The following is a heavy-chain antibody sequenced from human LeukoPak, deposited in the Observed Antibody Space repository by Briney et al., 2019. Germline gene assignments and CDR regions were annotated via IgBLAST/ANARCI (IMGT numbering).Heavy chain of an antibody. CDR2: ISCDGSNK. CDR3: ARGLGCSSGWSKGYFDY. J-gene: IGHJ4*02. V-gene: IGHV3-30-3*01. CDR1: GFTFTNYV. D-gene: IGHD6-19*01. Sequence: SGGSLRLSCAVSGFTFTNYVMHWVRQSPGKGLEWVAVISCDGSNKYYADSVKGRFTISRDNSKNTLYLQMNSLRVEDTAAYYCARGLGCSSGWSKGYFDYWGQGTLVTVSS.